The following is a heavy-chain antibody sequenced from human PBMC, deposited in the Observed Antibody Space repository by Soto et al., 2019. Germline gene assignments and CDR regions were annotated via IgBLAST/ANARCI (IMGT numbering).Heavy chain of an antibody. V-gene: IGHV3-30*18. CDR2: ISYDGSNK. CDR1: GFTFSSYG. D-gene: IGHD4-17*01. J-gene: IGHJ4*02. Sequence: GGSLRLSCAASGFTFSSYGMHWVRQAPGKGLEWVAVISYDGSNKYYADSVKGRFTISRDNSKNTLYLQMNSLRAEDTAVYYCGKDRASHDYLLWGQGSKGTV. CDR3: GKDRASHDYLL.